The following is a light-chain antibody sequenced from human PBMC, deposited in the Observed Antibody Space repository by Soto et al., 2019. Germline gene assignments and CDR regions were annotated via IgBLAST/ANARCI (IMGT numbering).Light chain of an antibody. CDR3: GTWDSSLSAGV. CDR2: ENS. J-gene: IGLJ2*01. CDR1: SSNIGNNF. Sequence: QAVVTQPPSVSAAPGQKVTVSCSGSSSNIGNNFVSWYQQLPGTAPKLLIYENSERPSGIPDRFSGSKSGTSATLGITGLQTGDEADYYCGTWDSSLSAGVFGGGTKLTVL. V-gene: IGLV1-51*02.